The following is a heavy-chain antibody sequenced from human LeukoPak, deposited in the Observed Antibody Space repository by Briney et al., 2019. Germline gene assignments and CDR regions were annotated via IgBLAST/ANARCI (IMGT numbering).Heavy chain of an antibody. CDR3: ARDYYHTADALDI. D-gene: IGHD3-22*01. CDR1: GFTFSSYA. Sequence: PGGSLRLSCAASGFTFSSYAMSWVRQAPGKGLEWVSAISGSGGSTYYADSVKGRFTSSRDNSKNTLYLQMNSLRAEDTAVYYCARDYYHTADALDIWGQGTMVTVSS. J-gene: IGHJ3*02. CDR2: ISGSGGST. V-gene: IGHV3-23*01.